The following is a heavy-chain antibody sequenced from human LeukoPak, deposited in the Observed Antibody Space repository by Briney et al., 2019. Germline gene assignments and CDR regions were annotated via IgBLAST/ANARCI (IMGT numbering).Heavy chain of an antibody. D-gene: IGHD2-2*01. V-gene: IGHV4-59*01. J-gene: IGHJ3*02. CDR1: GGSISHFY. CDR2: IYHSGST. Sequence: SETLSLTCTVSGGSISHFYWTWIRQPPGKGLEWIGYIYHSGSTTYNPSLKSRVTISVDTSKNQFSLKLSSVTAADTAVYYCARGAYCSYTRCYSYAFDIWGQGSLVTGSS. CDR3: ARGAYCSYTRCYSYAFDI.